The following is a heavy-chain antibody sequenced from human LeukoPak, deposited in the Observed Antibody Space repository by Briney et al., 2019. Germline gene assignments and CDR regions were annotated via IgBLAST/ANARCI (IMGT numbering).Heavy chain of an antibody. D-gene: IGHD3-22*01. V-gene: IGHV3-74*01. CDR2: INSDGSST. CDR3: ARGSTVFQYYYDSSGYYGFDY. Sequence: GGSLRLSCAASGFTFSSYSMNWVRQAPGKGLVWVSRINSDGSSTSYAGSVKGRFTISRDNAKNTLYLQMNSLRAEDTAVYYCARGSTVFQYYYDSSGYYGFDYWGQGTLVTVSS. J-gene: IGHJ4*02. CDR1: GFTFSSYS.